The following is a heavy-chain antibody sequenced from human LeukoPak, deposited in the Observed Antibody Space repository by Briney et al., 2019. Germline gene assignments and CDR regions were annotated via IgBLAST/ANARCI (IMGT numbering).Heavy chain of an antibody. CDR1: GFTFSSYW. V-gene: IGHV3-7*01. J-gene: IGHJ6*03. Sequence: GGSLRLSCAASGFTFSSYWMSWVRQAPGKGLEWVANIKQDGSEKYYVDSVKGRFTISRDNAKNSLYLQMNSLRAEGTAVYYCARDLNSLWFGELRDYYYYYMDVWGKGTTVTISS. D-gene: IGHD3-10*01. CDR2: IKQDGSEK. CDR3: ARDLNSLWFGELRDYYYYYMDV.